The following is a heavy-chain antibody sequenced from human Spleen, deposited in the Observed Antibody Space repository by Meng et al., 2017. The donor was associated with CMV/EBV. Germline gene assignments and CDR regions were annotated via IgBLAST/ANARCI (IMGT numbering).Heavy chain of an antibody. J-gene: IGHJ4*02. D-gene: IGHD1-26*01. CDR2: ISYDGSNK. V-gene: IGHV3-30*04. CDR1: GFTFSSYA. Sequence: GGSLRLSCAASGFTFSSYAMHWVRQAPGKGLEWVAVISYDGSNKYYADSVKGRFTISRDNSKNTLYLQMNSLRAEDTAVYYCARDPTGGGSYYAYWGQGTLVTVSS. CDR3: ARDPTGGGSYYAY.